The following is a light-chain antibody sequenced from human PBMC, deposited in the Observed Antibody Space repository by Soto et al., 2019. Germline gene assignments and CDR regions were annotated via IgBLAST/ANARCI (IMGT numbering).Light chain of an antibody. J-gene: IGKJ1*01. Sequence: DVQRTQSPSTLSGSVGDRVTITCRASQTISSWLAWYQQQPGKAPKLLIYKASTLKSGVPSRFSGSGSGTEFTLTISSLQPDDFATYYCQHYNSYSEAFGQGAKV. CDR3: QHYNSYSEA. CDR1: QTISSW. CDR2: KAS. V-gene: IGKV1-5*03.